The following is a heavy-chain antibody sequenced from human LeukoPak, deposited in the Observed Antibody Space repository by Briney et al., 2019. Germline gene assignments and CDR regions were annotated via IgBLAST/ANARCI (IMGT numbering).Heavy chain of an antibody. CDR3: AKGVIGAAYGYFDL. V-gene: IGHV3-23*01. CDR2: INGRGVST. CDR1: GFKFSTYA. J-gene: IGHJ2*01. D-gene: IGHD1-26*01. Sequence: QPGGSLRLSCAASGFKFSTYAMSWVRQAPGKGLEWVSCINGRGVSTYYADSVKGRFTISRGNSKDTLYLQMNSLRAEDTTIYYCAKGVIGAAYGYFDLWGRGTMVTVSS.